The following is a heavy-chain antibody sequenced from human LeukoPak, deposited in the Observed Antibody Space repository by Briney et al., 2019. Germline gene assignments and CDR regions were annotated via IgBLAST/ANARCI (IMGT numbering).Heavy chain of an antibody. CDR3: ARASDYDPVLFDY. D-gene: IGHD5-12*01. J-gene: IGHJ4*02. CDR2: IYHSGST. CDR1: GGSISSSFYY. V-gene: IGHV4-39*01. Sequence: PSETLSLTCTVSGGSISSSFYYWGWIRQPPGKGLEWIGSIYHSGSTYYNPSLKSRVTISVDTSRNQFSLNLSSVTAADTAVYFCARASDYDPVLFDYWGQGTLVTVSS.